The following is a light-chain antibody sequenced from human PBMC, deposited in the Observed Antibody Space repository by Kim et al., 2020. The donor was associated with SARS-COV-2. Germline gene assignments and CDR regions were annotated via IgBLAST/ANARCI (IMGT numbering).Light chain of an antibody. CDR1: QSVGNS. CDR3: QKRYNWPLT. CDR2: ETS. Sequence: SPGERDTPSCRASQSVGNSLARFQQKPGQDPRRLIFETSIRANGIPARCSGGGSGTAFTLTSSSLEPEDFAVYYCQKRYNWPLTFGGGTKVDIK. V-gene: IGKV3-11*01. J-gene: IGKJ4*01.